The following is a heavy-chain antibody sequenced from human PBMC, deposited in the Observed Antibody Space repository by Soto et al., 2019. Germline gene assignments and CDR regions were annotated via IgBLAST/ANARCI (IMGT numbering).Heavy chain of an antibody. V-gene: IGHV3-9*01. CDR3: ARGGGPEYYDILTGYLVPFDY. J-gene: IGHJ4*02. CDR2: ISWNSGSI. CDR1: GFTFDDYA. D-gene: IGHD3-9*01. Sequence: GGSLRLSCAASGFTFDDYAMHWVRQAPGKGLEWVSGISWNSGSIGYADSVKGRFTISRDNAKNSLYLQMNSLRAEDTAVYYCARGGGPEYYDILTGYLVPFDYWGQGTLVTVSS.